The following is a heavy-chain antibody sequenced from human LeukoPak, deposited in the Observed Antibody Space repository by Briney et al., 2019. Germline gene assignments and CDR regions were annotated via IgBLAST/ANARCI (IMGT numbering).Heavy chain of an antibody. J-gene: IGHJ4*02. D-gene: IGHD3-9*01. CDR2: IYYSGST. CDR1: GGSIGSISYY. V-gene: IGHV4-39*07. CDR3: ARDVDDILTGQTNFDY. Sequence: SETLSLTCTVSGGSIGSISYYWAWMRQPPGKGLEWIGSIYYSGSTYYNPSLKSRVTISVDTSTNQFSLKLSSVTAADTAVYYCARDVDDILTGQTNFDYWGQGTLVTVSS.